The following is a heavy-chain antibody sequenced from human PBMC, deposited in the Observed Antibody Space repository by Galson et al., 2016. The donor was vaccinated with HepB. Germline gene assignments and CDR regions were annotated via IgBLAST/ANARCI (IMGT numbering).Heavy chain of an antibody. Sequence: SVKVSCKASGYTFSNYYMHWVRQAPGQGLEWMGIINPSGGATSYAQKFQGRITMTRDTSTSTVYMEMSSLRSEDTAVYYCAKDYPVGVGGTPGHWGQGTLVTVSS. CDR1: GYTFSNYY. CDR3: AKDYPVGVGGTPGH. V-gene: IGHV1-46*01. J-gene: IGHJ4*02. D-gene: IGHD1-14*01. CDR2: INPSGGAT.